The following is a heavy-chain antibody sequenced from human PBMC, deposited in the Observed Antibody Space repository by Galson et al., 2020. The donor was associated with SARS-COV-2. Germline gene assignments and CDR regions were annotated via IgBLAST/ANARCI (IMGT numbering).Heavy chain of an antibody. CDR3: ARSHRAVAGTSNDY. D-gene: IGHD6-19*01. CDR2: IDWDADK. CDR1: GFSLSTSGMC. Sequence: SGPTLVQPTQTLTLHCTFSGFSLSTSGMCVSWIRQPPGKALEWLARIDWDADKYYSTSLKTRLTISKDTSKNQVVLTMTNMDPVDTAMYYCARSHRAVAGTSNDYWGHGTLVTVSS. J-gene: IGHJ4*01. V-gene: IGHV2-70*11.